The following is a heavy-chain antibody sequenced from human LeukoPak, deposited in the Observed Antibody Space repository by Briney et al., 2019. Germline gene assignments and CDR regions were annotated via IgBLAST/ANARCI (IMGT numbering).Heavy chain of an antibody. CDR3: ARRGIQLWPHDDY. J-gene: IGHJ4*02. V-gene: IGHV3-48*03. Sequence: GGSLRLSCTVSGFTFSGYEMNWVRQAPGKGLEWVSYTSSSGSTIFYADSVKGRFTISRDNAKNSLYLQMNSLRAEDTAVYYCARRGIQLWPHDDYWGQGTLVTVSS. CDR2: TSSSGSTI. D-gene: IGHD5-18*01. CDR1: GFTFSGYE.